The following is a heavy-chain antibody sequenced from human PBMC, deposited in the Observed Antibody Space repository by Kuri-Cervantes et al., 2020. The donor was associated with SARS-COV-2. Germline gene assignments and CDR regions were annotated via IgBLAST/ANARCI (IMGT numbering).Heavy chain of an antibody. CDR3: ARRGPTTVTTFTSLAEVGFQH. V-gene: IGHV4-34*01. CDR1: GGSCSGYY. D-gene: IGHD4-17*01. Sequence: SETLSLTCAVYGGSCSGYYWSWIRQTPGKGLEWIGEINHSGSTNYNPSLKSRVTISVDTSKNQFSLKLSSVTAADTAVYYCARRGPTTVTTFTSLAEVGFQHWGQGTLVTVSS. CDR2: INHSGST. J-gene: IGHJ1*01.